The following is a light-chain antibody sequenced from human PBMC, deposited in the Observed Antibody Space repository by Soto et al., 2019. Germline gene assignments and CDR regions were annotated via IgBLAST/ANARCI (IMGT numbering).Light chain of an antibody. Sequence: NFMLTQPHSVSESPGKTVTISCTRSSGSIASNYVQWYQQRPGSAPTTVIYEDNQRPSGVPDRFSGSIDSSSNSASLTISGLKTEDEADYYCQSYASSIYWVFGGGTKLTVL. V-gene: IGLV6-57*04. CDR3: QSYASSIYWV. CDR1: SGSIASNY. CDR2: EDN. J-gene: IGLJ3*02.